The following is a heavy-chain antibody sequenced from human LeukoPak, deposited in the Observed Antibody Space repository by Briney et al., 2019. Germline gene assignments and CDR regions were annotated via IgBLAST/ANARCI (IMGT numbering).Heavy chain of an antibody. CDR3: AKLDYGDGPDFDY. D-gene: IGHD4-17*01. V-gene: IGHV3-49*04. J-gene: IGHJ4*02. Sequence: GGSLRLSCTASGFTFGDYAMSWVRQAPGKGLEWVGFIRSKAYGGTTEYAASVEGRFTISRDDSKSIAYLQMNSLKTEDTAVYYCAKLDYGDGPDFDYWGQGTLVTVSS. CDR1: GFTFGDYA. CDR2: IRSKAYGGTT.